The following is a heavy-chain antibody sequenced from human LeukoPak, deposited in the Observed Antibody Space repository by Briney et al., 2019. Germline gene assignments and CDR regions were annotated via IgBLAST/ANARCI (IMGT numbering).Heavy chain of an antibody. J-gene: IGHJ3*02. CDR1: GYTFTSYD. D-gene: IGHD6-13*01. CDR2: INPNSGGT. CDR3: ARDLAGYSSSWYNAFDI. V-gene: IGHV1-2*02. Sequence: ASVKVSCKASGYTFTSYDINWVRQATGQGLEWMGWINPNSGGTNYAQKFQGRVTMTRDTSISTAYMELSRLRSDDTAVYYCARDLAGYSSSWYNAFDIWGQGTMVTVSS.